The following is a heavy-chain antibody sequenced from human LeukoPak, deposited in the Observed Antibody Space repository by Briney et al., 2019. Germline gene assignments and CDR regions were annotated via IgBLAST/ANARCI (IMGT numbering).Heavy chain of an antibody. D-gene: IGHD7-27*01. J-gene: IGHJ3*02. Sequence: GASVKVSCKASGYTFTSYYMHWVRQAPGQGLEWMGIINPSGGSTSYAQKFQGRATMTRDTSTSTVYMELSSLRSEDTAVYYCARDAPALGSQTPDAFDIWGQGTMVTVSS. CDR2: INPSGGST. V-gene: IGHV1-46*01. CDR3: ARDAPALGSQTPDAFDI. CDR1: GYTFTSYY.